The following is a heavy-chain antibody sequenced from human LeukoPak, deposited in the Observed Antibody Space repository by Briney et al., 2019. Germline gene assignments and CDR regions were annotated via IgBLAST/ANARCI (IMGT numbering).Heavy chain of an antibody. V-gene: IGHV5-51*01. CDR1: GYNFSTYW. CDR3: ARSSDYVFDY. Sequence: GGSLQISCKASGYNFSTYWMGWVRQVTGKGLEGMGVIYPGDSDTRYSPSFQGQVTISADKSISTAYLQWSSLKASDTAMYYCARSSDYVFDYWGQGTLVTVSS. J-gene: IGHJ4*02. CDR2: IYPGDSDT. D-gene: IGHD4-17*01.